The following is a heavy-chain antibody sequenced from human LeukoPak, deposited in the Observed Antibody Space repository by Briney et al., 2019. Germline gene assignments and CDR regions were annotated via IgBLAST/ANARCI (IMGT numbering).Heavy chain of an antibody. CDR3: ARDRYFDWLWFDY. CDR1: GFTFSDYS. J-gene: IGHJ4*02. CDR2: INNNGRYT. V-gene: IGHV3-11*06. D-gene: IGHD3-9*01. Sequence: GGSLRLSCAASGFTFSDYSMTWIRQAPGKGLEWVSYINNNGRYTNYADSVKGRFTISRDNAQNSLYLQMNSLRAEDTAVYYCARDRYFDWLWFDYWGQGTLVTVSS.